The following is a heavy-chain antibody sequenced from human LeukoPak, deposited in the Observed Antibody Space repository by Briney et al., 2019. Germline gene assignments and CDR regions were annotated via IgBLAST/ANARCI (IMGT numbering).Heavy chain of an antibody. J-gene: IGHJ4*02. CDR3: AKGYWNDHGFDY. D-gene: IGHD1-1*01. CDR2: ISWDGGST. Sequence: GGSLRLSCAASGFTFDDYTMHWVRQAPGKGLEWVSLISWDGGSTYYADSVKGRFTISRDNSKNSLYLQMNSLRTEDTALYYCAKGYWNDHGFDYWGQGTLVTVSS. CDR1: GFTFDDYT. V-gene: IGHV3-43*01.